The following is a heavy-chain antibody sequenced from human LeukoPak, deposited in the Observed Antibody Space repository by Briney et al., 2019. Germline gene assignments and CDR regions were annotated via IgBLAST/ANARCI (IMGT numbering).Heavy chain of an antibody. CDR2: IIPIFGTA. V-gene: IGHV1-69*13. Sequence: GASVKVSCKASGYTFSDHDVNWVRQAPGQGLEWMGGIIPIFGTANYAQKFQGRVTITADESTSTAYMELSSLRSEDTAVYYCARFDYDILTGYSYWGQGTLVTVSS. J-gene: IGHJ4*02. D-gene: IGHD3-9*01. CDR1: GYTFSDHD. CDR3: ARFDYDILTGYSY.